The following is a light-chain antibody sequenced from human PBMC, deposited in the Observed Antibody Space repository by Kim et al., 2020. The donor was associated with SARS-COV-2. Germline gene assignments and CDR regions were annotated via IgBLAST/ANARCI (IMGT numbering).Light chain of an antibody. CDR1: QCIHNF. Sequence: ASLRDTVTITCRASQCIHNFLAWFQQTPGKAPKALIYASSTLDSGVPSKFSGFQSGTDFTLSISGLQPEDFATYYCQQYYDYPITFGQGTRLEIK. CDR2: ASS. V-gene: IGKV1-16*02. CDR3: QQYYDYPIT. J-gene: IGKJ5*01.